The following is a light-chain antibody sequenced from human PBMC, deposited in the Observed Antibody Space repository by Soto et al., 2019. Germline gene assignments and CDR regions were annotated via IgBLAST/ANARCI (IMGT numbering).Light chain of an antibody. CDR2: GAS. V-gene: IGKV3-20*01. CDR3: QQYGSSPIT. J-gene: IGKJ5*01. Sequence: ENVFEHSPGPPSFCPGERAPLSLRASQSVSSYLAWYQQKPGQAPRLLIYGASSRATGIPDRFSGSGSGTDFTLTISRLEPEDFAVYYCQQYGSSPITFGQGTRL. CDR1: QSVSSY.